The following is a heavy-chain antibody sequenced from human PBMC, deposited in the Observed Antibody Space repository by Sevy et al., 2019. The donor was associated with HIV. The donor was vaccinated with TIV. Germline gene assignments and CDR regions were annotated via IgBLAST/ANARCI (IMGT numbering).Heavy chain of an antibody. J-gene: IGHJ4*02. CDR3: ARDLFSGSYNDNY. Sequence: GGSLRLSCAASGFTLSNYWMSWVRQAPGKGLEWVAKIKQDGSDKYYVDSVKGRFTISRDNAKNSLYLQMNSLIAEDTAVYYCARDLFSGSYNDNYWGQGTLVTVSS. D-gene: IGHD1-26*01. CDR1: GFTLSNYW. CDR2: IKQDGSDK. V-gene: IGHV3-7*01.